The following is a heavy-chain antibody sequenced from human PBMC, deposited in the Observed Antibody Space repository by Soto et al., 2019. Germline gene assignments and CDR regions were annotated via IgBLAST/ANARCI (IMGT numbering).Heavy chain of an antibody. J-gene: IGHJ6*02. V-gene: IGHV1-69*06. CDR3: AREGTSSGHYYGMDV. CDR2: IIPIFGTA. Sequence: QVQLVQSGAEVKKPGSSVKVSCKASGGTFSSYAISWVRQAPGQGLEWMGGIIPIFGTANYAQKFQGRVTITADKSTRTADMEVSSLRSEDTAVYYCAREGTSSGHYYGMDVWGQGTTVTASS. CDR1: GGTFSSYA. D-gene: IGHD2-2*01.